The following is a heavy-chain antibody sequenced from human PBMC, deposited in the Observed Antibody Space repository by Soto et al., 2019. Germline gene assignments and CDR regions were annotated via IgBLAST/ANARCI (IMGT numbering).Heavy chain of an antibody. CDR3: ARAHYDILTGYSLNWLDP. CDR2: INAGNGNT. D-gene: IGHD3-9*01. Sequence: QVQLVQSGAEVEKPGASVKVYYKASGYTFTSYAMHWVRQAPGQRLEWMGWINAGNGNTKYSQKFQGRVTITRDTSASTAYMELSSLRSEDTAVYYCARAHYDILTGYSLNWLDPWGQGTLVTVSS. V-gene: IGHV1-3*01. J-gene: IGHJ5*02. CDR1: GYTFTSYA.